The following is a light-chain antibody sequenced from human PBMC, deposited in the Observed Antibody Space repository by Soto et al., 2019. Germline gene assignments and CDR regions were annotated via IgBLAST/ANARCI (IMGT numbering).Light chain of an antibody. V-gene: IGLV7-46*01. CDR2: DTT. CDR3: LLSFSGVRV. CDR1: SGAVTSGLY. J-gene: IGLJ2*01. Sequence: QAVVIQEPSLTVSPGGTVTLTCGSSSGAVTSGLYPYWFQQKPGQAPRTLIYDTTIKQSWTPARFSGFLVGGKAALTLSGAQPEDEADYYCLLSFSGVRVFGGGTKLTVL.